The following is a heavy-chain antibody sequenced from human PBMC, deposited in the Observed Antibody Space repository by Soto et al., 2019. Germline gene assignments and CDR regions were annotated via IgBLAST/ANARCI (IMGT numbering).Heavy chain of an antibody. CDR2: HHSDST. J-gene: IGHJ4*02. Sequence: QVQLQESGPGLVKPSETLSLTCTVSGGSMRGQHWSWIRQPPGKGLEWIGHHSDSTNYNPSLKSPITISTEPSKHQFSLTLSSVTAADTAVYYCATYTVGEGGRGYWGQGSLVTVSS. CDR1: GGSMRGQH. CDR3: ATYTVGEGGRGY. D-gene: IGHD3-16*01. V-gene: IGHV4-4*09.